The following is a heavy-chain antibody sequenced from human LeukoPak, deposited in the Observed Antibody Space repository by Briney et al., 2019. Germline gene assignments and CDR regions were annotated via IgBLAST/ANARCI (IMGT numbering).Heavy chain of an antibody. J-gene: IGHJ4*02. V-gene: IGHV1-3*01. CDR1: GYTFTSFP. Sequence: ASVKVSCKASGYTFTSFPMHWVRQAPGQRLEWMGWVNAGNGNTKYSQKFQGRVTITRDTSASTAYMELSSLRSEDTAVYYCARADPYPDYNSAWYGFIDYWGQGTLVTVSS. CDR3: ARADPYPDYNSAWYGFIDY. D-gene: IGHD6-19*01. CDR2: VNAGNGNT.